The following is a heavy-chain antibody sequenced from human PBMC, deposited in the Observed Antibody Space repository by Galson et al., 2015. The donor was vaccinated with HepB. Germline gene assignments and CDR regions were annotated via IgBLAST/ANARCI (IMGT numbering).Heavy chain of an antibody. CDR2: INAGNGNT. J-gene: IGHJ6*02. D-gene: IGHD3-9*01. CDR1: GYTFTSYA. V-gene: IGHV1-3*01. Sequence: SVKVSCKASGYTFTSYAMHWVRQAPGQRLEWMGWINAGNGNTKYSQKFQGRVTITRDTSASTAYMELSSLRSEDTAVYYCARDILTGYLSHGMDVWGQGTTVTVSS. CDR3: ARDILTGYLSHGMDV.